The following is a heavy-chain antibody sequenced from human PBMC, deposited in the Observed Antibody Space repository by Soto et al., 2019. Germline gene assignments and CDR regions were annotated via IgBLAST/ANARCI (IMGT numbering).Heavy chain of an antibody. Sequence: QVQLVQSGAEVKNPGPSVKLSCRASGYTFAIYPLSWMRQAPGQGLEWMGWIRAYNGNTNYSQKLQGRDTMTTDTSTRTGYMELRSLRSDDRGGYYCARDPQPPHYWGQGTRVTVSS. CDR1: GYTFAIYP. J-gene: IGHJ4*02. CDR2: IRAYNGNT. CDR3: ARDPQPPHY. V-gene: IGHV1-18*01.